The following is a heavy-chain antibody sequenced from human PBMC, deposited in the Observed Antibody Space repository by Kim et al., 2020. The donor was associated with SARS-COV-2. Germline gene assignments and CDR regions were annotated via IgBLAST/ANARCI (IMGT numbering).Heavy chain of an antibody. V-gene: IGHV4-59*13. D-gene: IGHD1-26*01. CDR2: IYYSGST. J-gene: IGHJ4*02. CDR1: GGSISSYY. CDR3: ARELWESGEYFFDY. Sequence: SETLSLTCTVSGGSISSYYWSWIRQPPGKGLEWIGYIYYSGSTNYNPSLKSRVTISLDTSKNQFSLKLSSVTAADTAVYYCARELWESGEYFFDYWGQGTLVTVSS.